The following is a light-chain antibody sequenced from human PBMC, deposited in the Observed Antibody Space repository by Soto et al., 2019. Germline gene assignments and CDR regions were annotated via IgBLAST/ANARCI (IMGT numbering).Light chain of an antibody. J-gene: IGLJ2*01. Sequence: QAVVTQPPSVSGAAGQRVTISCTGSRSNLGANYAVHWYQQLPGTAPKLLIYDNTKRPSGVPDRFSGSKSGTSASLAITGLRAEDEAYYFCQSYDTSPVFGGGTKLNVL. CDR2: DNT. CDR1: RSNLGANYA. CDR3: QSYDTSPV. V-gene: IGLV1-40*01.